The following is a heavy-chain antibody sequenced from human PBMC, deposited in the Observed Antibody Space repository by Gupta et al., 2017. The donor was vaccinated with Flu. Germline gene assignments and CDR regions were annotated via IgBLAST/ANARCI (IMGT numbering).Heavy chain of an antibody. CDR2: ISGSGSST. D-gene: IGHD3-22*01. Sequence: EVRLLESGAGLVQPGGSLSLSCAASGFPFSSYAMTWVRQAPGKGLEWVSGISGSGSSTYYADSGKGRFTISRDNSKNTLYLQMNSLRAEDTAVYYCAIYYDSSGYYSNFDYWGQGTLVTVSS. J-gene: IGHJ4*02. CDR1: GFPFSSYA. V-gene: IGHV3-23*01. CDR3: AIYYDSSGYYSNFDY.